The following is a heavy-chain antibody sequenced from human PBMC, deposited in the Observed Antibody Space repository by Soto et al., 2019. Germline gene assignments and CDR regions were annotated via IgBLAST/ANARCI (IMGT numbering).Heavy chain of an antibody. V-gene: IGHV1-18*01. D-gene: IGHD6-13*01. J-gene: IGHJ5*02. CDR3: ARDAGFWLAP. CDR2: IRAYNGNT. Sequence: RQATGQGLEWMGWIRAYNGNTTYAQKLQGRVTMTTDTSTSTAYMELRSLRSDDTAVYYCARDAGFWLAPWGQGTLVTVSS.